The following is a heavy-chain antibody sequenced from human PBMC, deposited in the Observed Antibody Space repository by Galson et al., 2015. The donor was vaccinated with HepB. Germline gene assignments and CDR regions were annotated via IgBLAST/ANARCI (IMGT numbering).Heavy chain of an antibody. J-gene: IGHJ4*02. CDR1: GFIFKNHS. CDR3: VRGSYCSDGGCYDN. D-gene: IGHD2-15*01. V-gene: IGHV3-21*01. CDR2: ISSGSNHV. Sequence: SLRLSCAASGFIFKNHSVNWVRQAPGRGLEWVASISSGSNHVHYSASVKGRFTISRDNTKDSLYLQMNTLRVDDTAVYYCVRGSYCSDGGCYDNWGQGTLVTVSS.